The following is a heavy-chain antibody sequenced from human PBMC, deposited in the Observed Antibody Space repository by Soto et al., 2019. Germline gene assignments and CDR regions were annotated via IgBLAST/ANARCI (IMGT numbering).Heavy chain of an antibody. Sequence: WGSLRLSCAASGFTFSSYSMNWVRQAPGKGLEWVSYISSSSSTIYYADSVKGRFTISRDNAKSSLYLQMNSLRDEDTAVYYCARHYSWCFDYWGQGTLVSVSS. CDR2: ISSSSSTI. CDR3: ARHYSWCFDY. V-gene: IGHV3-48*02. J-gene: IGHJ4*02. D-gene: IGHD6-13*01. CDR1: GFTFSSYS.